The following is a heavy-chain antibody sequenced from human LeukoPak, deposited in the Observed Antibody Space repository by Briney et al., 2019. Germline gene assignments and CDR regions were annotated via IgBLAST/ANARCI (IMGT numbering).Heavy chain of an antibody. J-gene: IGHJ6*02. CDR2: IYYSGIT. CDR1: GRSISSYY. V-gene: IGHV4-59*01. Sequence: PSETLSLTRTVCGRSISSYYWNWIRQPPGEGLEWIGYIYYSGITSYNPSLKSRVTISVDTSKNQFSLKLNSVTTADTAVYYCARSLQYKYCIYVYYGMDVWGQGTTVTVSS. D-gene: IGHD5/OR15-5a*01. CDR3: ARSLQYKYCIYVYYGMDV.